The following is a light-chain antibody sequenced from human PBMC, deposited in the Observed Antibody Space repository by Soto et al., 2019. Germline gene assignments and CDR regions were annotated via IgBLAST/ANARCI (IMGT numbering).Light chain of an antibody. CDR3: RHRGRWPRT. CDR2: GAS. CDR1: ESVNDY. J-gene: IGKJ2*01. V-gene: IGKV3-11*01. Sequence: EIVLTQSPATLSLSPGERATLSCRASESVNDYLAWYQQKPGQAPRLLIYGASNRATGIPVRFSGSGSGTDFTLTISSLEPEDFAVYYCRHRGRWPRTFGQGTKLEI.